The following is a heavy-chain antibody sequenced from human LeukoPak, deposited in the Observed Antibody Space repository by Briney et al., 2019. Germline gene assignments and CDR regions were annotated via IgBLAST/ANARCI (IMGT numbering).Heavy chain of an antibody. D-gene: IGHD1-26*01. CDR1: GYTFTGYY. CDR3: ARARYSGSYYAFDI. CDR2: INPNSGGT. J-gene: IGHJ3*02. Sequence: ASVKVSCKAPGYTFTGYYMHWVRQAPGQGLEWMGWINPNSGGTNYAQKFQGRVTMTRDTSISTAYMELSRLRSDDTAVYYCARARYSGSYYAFDIWGQGTMVTVSS. V-gene: IGHV1-2*02.